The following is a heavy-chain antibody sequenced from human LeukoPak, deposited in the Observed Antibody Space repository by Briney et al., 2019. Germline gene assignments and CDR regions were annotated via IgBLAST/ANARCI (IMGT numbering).Heavy chain of an antibody. J-gene: IGHJ4*02. V-gene: IGHV1-69*02. D-gene: IGHD3-22*01. Sequence: ASVKVSCKASGYTFTGYYMHWVRQAPGQGLEWMGRIIPILGIANYAQKFQGRVTITADKSTSTAYMELSSLRSEDTAVYYCASTIYYDSSGYHLDYWGQGTLVTVSS. CDR1: GYTFTGYY. CDR2: IIPILGIA. CDR3: ASTIYYDSSGYHLDY.